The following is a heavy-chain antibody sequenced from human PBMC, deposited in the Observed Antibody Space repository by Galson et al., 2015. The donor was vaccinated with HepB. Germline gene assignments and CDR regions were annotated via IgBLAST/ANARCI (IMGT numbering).Heavy chain of an antibody. D-gene: IGHD1-26*01. Sequence: ETLSLTCAVYGGSFSGYYWSWIRQPPGKGLEWIGEINHSGSTNYNPSLKSRVTISVDTSKNQFSLKLSSVTAADTAVYYCARVRGSYYDWYFDLWGRGTLVTVSS. CDR2: INHSGST. V-gene: IGHV4-34*01. CDR1: GGSFSGYY. J-gene: IGHJ2*01. CDR3: ARVRGSYYDWYFDL.